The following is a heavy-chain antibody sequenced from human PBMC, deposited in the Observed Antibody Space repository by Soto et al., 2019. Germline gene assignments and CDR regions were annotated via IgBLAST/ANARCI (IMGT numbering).Heavy chain of an antibody. CDR3: AKEQRYSSIWYPGNSYYYGMDV. CDR2: ISYDGRNK. D-gene: IGHD6-13*01. CDR1: GFTFSSYG. Sequence: QVQLVESGGGVVQPGRSLRLSCAASGFTFSSYGMHWVRQAPGKGLEWVAVISYDGRNKYYADSVKGRFTISRDNSKNTLYLQMNSLRAEDTAVYYCAKEQRYSSIWYPGNSYYYGMDVWGQGTTVTVSS. J-gene: IGHJ6*02. V-gene: IGHV3-30*18.